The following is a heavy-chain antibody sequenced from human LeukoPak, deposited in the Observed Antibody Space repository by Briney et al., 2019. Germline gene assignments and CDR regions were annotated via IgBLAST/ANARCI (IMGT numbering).Heavy chain of an antibody. Sequence: SQTLSLTCTVSGGSISSGDYYWSWIRQHPGKGLEWIGNIYYSGSTYYNPSLKSRVTISVDTSKRQFSLKLSSVTAADTAVYYCAREGYDSSYYYYLDYWGQGTLVTVSS. J-gene: IGHJ4*02. CDR2: IYYSGST. CDR1: GGSISSGDYY. D-gene: IGHD3-22*01. CDR3: AREGYDSSYYYYLDY. V-gene: IGHV4-31*03.